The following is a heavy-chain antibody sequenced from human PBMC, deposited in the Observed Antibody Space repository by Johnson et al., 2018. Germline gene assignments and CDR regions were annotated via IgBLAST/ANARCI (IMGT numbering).Heavy chain of an antibody. J-gene: IGHJ6*03. D-gene: IGHD6-6*01. CDR2: LSYDGNNK. Sequence: VQLVETGGGVVQPGGSLRLSCAASGFSFTTYAMSWVRQAPGKGLEWVTFLSYDGNNKNYVDSVKGRFTISRDISKNTLFLQMNSLRREDTAVYYCARVAAQGYHHYMDVWGNGATVTVSS. CDR1: GFSFTTYA. V-gene: IGHV3-30-3*01. CDR3: ARVAAQGYHHYMDV.